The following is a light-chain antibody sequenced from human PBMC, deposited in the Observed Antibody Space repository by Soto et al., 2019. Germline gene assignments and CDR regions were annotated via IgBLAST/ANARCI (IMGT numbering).Light chain of an antibody. CDR3: QQRSNWPT. CDR1: QSVSSY. Sequence: EIVMTHSPATLSVSPWERATLSCRASQSVSSYLAWYQQKPGQAPRLLIYDASNRATGIPARFSGSGSGTDFTLTISSLEPEDFAVYYCQQRSNWPTVGQGTKVDIK. V-gene: IGKV3-11*01. J-gene: IGKJ1*01. CDR2: DAS.